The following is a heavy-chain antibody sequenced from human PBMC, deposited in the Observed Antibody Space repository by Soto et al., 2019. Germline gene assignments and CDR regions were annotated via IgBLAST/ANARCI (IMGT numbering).Heavy chain of an antibody. CDR2: ISAYNGNT. CDR3: ARSIAVAGTLYY. J-gene: IGHJ4*02. V-gene: IGHV1-18*01. Sequence: GASVKVSCKASGYTFSSYGISWVRRAPGQGLEWMGWISAYNGNTNYAQKLQGRVTMTTDTSTSTAYMELRSLRSDDTAVYYCARSIAVAGTLYYWGQGTLVTVSS. CDR1: GYTFSSYG. D-gene: IGHD6-19*01.